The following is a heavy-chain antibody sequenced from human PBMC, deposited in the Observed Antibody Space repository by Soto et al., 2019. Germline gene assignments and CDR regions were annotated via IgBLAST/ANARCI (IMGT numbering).Heavy chain of an antibody. CDR3: ARLRASSWYLGGYLDY. D-gene: IGHD6-13*01. V-gene: IGHV3-11*06. J-gene: IGHJ4*02. Sequence: LRLSCAASGFTFSDYYMTWVRQAPGKGLEWVSYIVIGSDYTNYADSVKGRFTISRDNAKNSLYLEMNSLRVEDTAVYYCARLRASSWYLGGYLDYWGQGTLVTVSS. CDR2: IVIGSDYT. CDR1: GFTFSDYY.